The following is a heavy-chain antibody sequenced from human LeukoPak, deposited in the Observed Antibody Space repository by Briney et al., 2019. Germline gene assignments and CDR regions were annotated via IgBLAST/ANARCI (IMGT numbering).Heavy chain of an antibody. CDR1: GYTFTGYY. Sequence: ASVKVSCKASGYTFTGYYMHWVRQAPGQGLEWMGWINPSSGGAKYAQNFQGRVIMTTDTSISTAYMELSSLRPDDTAVYYCARSSPPTYYHFYYYMDVWGKGSTVTVSS. CDR2: INPSSGGA. CDR3: ARSSPPTYYHFYYYMDV. D-gene: IGHD6-13*01. V-gene: IGHV1-2*02. J-gene: IGHJ6*03.